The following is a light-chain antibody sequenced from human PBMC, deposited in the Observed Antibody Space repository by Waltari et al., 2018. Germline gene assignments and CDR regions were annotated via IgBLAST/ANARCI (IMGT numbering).Light chain of an antibody. CDR3: QSFDTNLSVI. CDR1: GSHIRAGDD. CDR2: TNT. Sequence: QSVLTQPPSVSGAPEQGVTISCTGGGSHIRAGDDVHWYQQFPGTAPKLLIFTNTNRPSGVPDRFSGSRSGASASLAITGLQAEDEGYYYCQSFDTNLSVIFGGGTKLTVL. J-gene: IGLJ2*01. V-gene: IGLV1-40*01.